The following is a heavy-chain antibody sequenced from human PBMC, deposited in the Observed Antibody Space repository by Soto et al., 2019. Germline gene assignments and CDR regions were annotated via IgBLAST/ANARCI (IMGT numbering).Heavy chain of an antibody. J-gene: IGHJ4*02. V-gene: IGHV4-4*07. CDR1: GASITSYY. Sequence: QVQLQESGPRLVKPSETLSLTCTVSGASITSYYWSWIRQPAGKGLEWIGRIYASGPTNYNPSLKSRVAMSVGTSKTQFSLNLTSVTAADTAVYYCARAYSSGWVDYWGQGTLVTVSS. CDR3: ARAYSSGWVDY. D-gene: IGHD6-19*01. CDR2: IYASGPT.